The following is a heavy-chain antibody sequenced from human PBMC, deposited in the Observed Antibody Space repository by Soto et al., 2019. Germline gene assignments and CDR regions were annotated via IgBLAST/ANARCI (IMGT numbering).Heavy chain of an antibody. CDR1: GFTFRSYG. D-gene: IGHD3-22*01. CDR3: AREIYDDYDSSGFDH. Sequence: PGGSLRLSCAASGFTFRSYGMHWVRQAPGKGLEWVAVIWNDGSERYYADSVKGRFTISRDNSKNTLDLQMNSLRAEDTAVYYCAREIYDDYDSSGFDHWGQGTPVTASS. V-gene: IGHV3-33*01. J-gene: IGHJ4*02. CDR2: IWNDGSER.